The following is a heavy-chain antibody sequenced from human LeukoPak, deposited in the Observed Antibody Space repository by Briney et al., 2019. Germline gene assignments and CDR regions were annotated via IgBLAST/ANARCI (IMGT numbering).Heavy chain of an antibody. CDR2: IYYSGST. V-gene: IGHV4-39*07. Sequence: SETLSLTCAVSGGSISSNSYYWGWIRQPPVKGLEWIGSIYYSGSTYYNPSLKSRVTISVDTSKNQFSLKLSSVTAADTAVYYCASIAAAGTVDYWGQGTLVTVSS. D-gene: IGHD6-13*01. CDR3: ASIAAAGTVDY. CDR1: GGSISSNSYY. J-gene: IGHJ4*02.